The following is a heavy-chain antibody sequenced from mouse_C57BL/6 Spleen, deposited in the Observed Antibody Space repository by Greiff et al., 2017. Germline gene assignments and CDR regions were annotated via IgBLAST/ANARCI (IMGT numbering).Heavy chain of an antibody. V-gene: IGHV1-54*01. CDR1: GYAFTNYL. CDR2: INPGSGGT. J-gene: IGHJ3*01. CDR3: ARAPGFAD. Sequence: VQRVESGAELVRPGTSVTVSCKASGYAFTNYLIEWVQQRPGQGLEWIGVINPGSGGTNYTEKLKGKATRTADKYSSTAYMKLSSLTSEDSAVDFCARAPGFADWGQGTLVTVSA.